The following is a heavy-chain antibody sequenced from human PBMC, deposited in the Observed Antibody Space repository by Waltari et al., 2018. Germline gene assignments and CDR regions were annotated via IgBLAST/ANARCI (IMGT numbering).Heavy chain of an antibody. J-gene: IGHJ6*03. CDR2: IKHAGSDK. V-gene: IGHV3-7*01. CDR1: GFTFSEFW. Sequence: EVQLVESGGGLVQPGGSLRLSCAASGFTFSEFWMSWVRQAPGKGLVWVANIKHAGSDKYYVESVKGRFTISSDNANNLLFLQMNSLRVDDTALYYCSSMDFWGKGTTVIVSS. CDR3: SSMDF.